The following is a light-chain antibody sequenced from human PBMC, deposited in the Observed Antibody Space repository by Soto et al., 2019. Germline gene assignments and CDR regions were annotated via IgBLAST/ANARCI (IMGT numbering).Light chain of an antibody. CDR1: QTIARY. Sequence: DIQMTQSPSPLSASVGDRMVITFLASQTIARYINWFQQKSGQPPKLLVYAASTLRHGVPSRFSASGSGSDFTLTINSLQPEDLATYYCQQSYNAPFNFGPGTKVDIK. V-gene: IGKV1-39*01. CDR2: AAS. CDR3: QQSYNAPFN. J-gene: IGKJ3*01.